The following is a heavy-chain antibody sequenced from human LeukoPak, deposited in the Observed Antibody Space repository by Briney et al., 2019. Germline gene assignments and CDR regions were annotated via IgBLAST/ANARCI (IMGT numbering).Heavy chain of an antibody. D-gene: IGHD3-22*01. CDR3: ARVQGYDSSGYYYRDAFDI. CDR1: GYTFTSYY. Sequence: ASVKVSCKASGYTFTSYYMHWVRQAPGQGLEWMGIINLSGGSTSYAQKFQGRVTMTRDMSTSTVYMELSSLRSEDTAVYYCARVQGYDSSGYYYRDAFDIWGQGTMVTVSS. V-gene: IGHV1-46*01. CDR2: INLSGGST. J-gene: IGHJ3*02.